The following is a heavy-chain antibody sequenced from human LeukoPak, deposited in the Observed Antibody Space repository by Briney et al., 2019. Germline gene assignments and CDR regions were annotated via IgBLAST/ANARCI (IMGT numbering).Heavy chain of an antibody. Sequence: GGSLRLPCAASGFTFSSYAMSWVRQAPGKGLEWVSAISGSGGSTYYADSVKGRFTISRDNSKNTLYLQRNSLRAEDTAVYYCAKDGDILSLHHPVDYWGQGTLVTVSS. D-gene: IGHD2-15*01. J-gene: IGHJ4*02. CDR1: GFTFSSYA. CDR3: AKDGDILSLHHPVDY. CDR2: ISGSGGST. V-gene: IGHV3-23*01.